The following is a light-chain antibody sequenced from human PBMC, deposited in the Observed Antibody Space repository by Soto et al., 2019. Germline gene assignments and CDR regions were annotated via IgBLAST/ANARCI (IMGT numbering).Light chain of an antibody. Sequence: QSAPTQPASVSGSPGQSITISCTGTVGLVSWYQQHPGKVPKLIIYDDTKRPSGVSSRFSGSKSGNTASLTISGLQAEDEADYYCSSYTSSSTVVFGGGTKLTVL. CDR2: DDT. J-gene: IGLJ2*01. CDR1: VGL. CDR3: SSYTSSSTVV. V-gene: IGLV2-14*02.